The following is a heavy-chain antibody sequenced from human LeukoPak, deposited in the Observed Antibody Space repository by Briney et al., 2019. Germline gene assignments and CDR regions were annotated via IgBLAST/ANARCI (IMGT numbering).Heavy chain of an antibody. CDR3: ARESSAAAGDY. J-gene: IGHJ4*02. Sequence: SETLSLTRAVSGGSISINDYFWAWIRQSPGKGLEWIGSVSYRGDTYYNPSLQGRVTMSLDTSKNQVSLNLRSVTAADTAVYYCARESSAAAGDYWGQGTLVTVSS. D-gene: IGHD6-13*01. CDR1: GGSISINDYF. V-gene: IGHV4-39*07. CDR2: VSYRGDT.